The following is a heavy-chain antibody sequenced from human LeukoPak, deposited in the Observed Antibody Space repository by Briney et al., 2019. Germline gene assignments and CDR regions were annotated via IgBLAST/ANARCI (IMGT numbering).Heavy chain of an antibody. CDR3: ARDVTGVEEGGDYYYYYGMDV. CDR1: GFTFSSYS. CDR2: ISSSSSYI. V-gene: IGHV3-21*01. J-gene: IGHJ6*02. Sequence: PGGSLRLSCAASGFTFSSYSMNWVRQAPGKGLEWVSSISSSSSYIYYADSVKGRFTISRDNAKNSLYLQMNSLRAEDTAVYYCARDVTGVEEGGDYYYYYGMDVWGQGTTVTVSS. D-gene: IGHD1-14*01.